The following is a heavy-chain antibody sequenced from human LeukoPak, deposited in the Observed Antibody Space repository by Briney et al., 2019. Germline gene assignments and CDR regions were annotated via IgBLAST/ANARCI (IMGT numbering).Heavy chain of an antibody. CDR1: GFSFSNYA. J-gene: IGHJ1*01. CDR2: ISSSGGSE. V-gene: IGHV3-23*01. D-gene: IGHD2-2*01. CDR3: AKDRVAAAVNAEYFQY. Sequence: GGSLRLSCAASGFSFSNYAMSWVRQAPGKGPEWVSVISSSGGSEYYADSVKDRFTISRDNSKNTLYLQMNGLRAEDTAVYYCAKDRVAAAVNAEYFQYWGQGTLVTVSS.